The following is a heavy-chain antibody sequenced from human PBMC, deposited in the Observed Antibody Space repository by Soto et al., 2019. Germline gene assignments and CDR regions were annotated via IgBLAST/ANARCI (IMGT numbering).Heavy chain of an antibody. J-gene: IGHJ5*02. Sequence: SVKVSCKASGGTFSSYAISWVRQAPGQGLEWMGGIIPIFGTANYAQKFQGRVTITADKSTSTAYMELSSLRSEDTAVYYCARALSRGYSYGNWFDPCGQGPLVTVYS. D-gene: IGHD5-18*01. V-gene: IGHV1-69*06. CDR3: ARALSRGYSYGNWFDP. CDR2: IIPIFGTA. CDR1: GGTFSSYA.